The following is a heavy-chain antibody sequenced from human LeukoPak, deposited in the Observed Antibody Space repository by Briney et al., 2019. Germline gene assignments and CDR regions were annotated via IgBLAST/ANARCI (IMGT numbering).Heavy chain of an antibody. CDR3: ARSWRFGELSALEKYNWFDP. Sequence: GASVKVSCKASGGTFSSYAISWVRQAPGQGLEWMGGIIPIFGTADHAQKFQGRVTMTRDTSTSTVYMELSSLRSEDTAVYYCARSWRFGELSALEKYNWFDPWGQGTLVIVSS. CDR1: GGTFSSYA. CDR2: IIPIFGTA. V-gene: IGHV1-69*05. D-gene: IGHD3-10*01. J-gene: IGHJ5*02.